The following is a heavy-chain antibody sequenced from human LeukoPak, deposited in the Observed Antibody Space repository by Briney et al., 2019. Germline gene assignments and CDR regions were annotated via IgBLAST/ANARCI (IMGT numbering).Heavy chain of an antibody. J-gene: IGHJ4*02. CDR1: GFTFSSDA. V-gene: IGHV3-23*01. CDR3: ARISGSPPDY. D-gene: IGHD6-25*01. Sequence: SGGSLRLSCAASGFTFSSDAMSWVRQAPGKGLEWVSGISGSGGITYYADSVKGRFTISRDNAKNSLYLQMNSLRAEDTAVYYCARISGSPPDYWGQGTLVTVSS. CDR2: ISGSGGIT.